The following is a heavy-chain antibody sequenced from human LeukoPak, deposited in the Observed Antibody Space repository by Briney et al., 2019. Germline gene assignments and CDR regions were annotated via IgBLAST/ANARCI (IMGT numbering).Heavy chain of an antibody. CDR1: GFTFSSYS. V-gene: IGHV3-48*01. CDR3: ARDRTYYYGSGSARGMDV. Sequence: PGGSLRLSCAASGFTFSSYSMNWVRQAPWKGLEWVSYISSSSSSIYSADSVKGRFTISRDSAKNSLYLQMNSLRAEDTAVYYCARDRTYYYGSGSARGMDVWGKGTTVTVSS. CDR2: ISSSSSSI. J-gene: IGHJ6*03. D-gene: IGHD3-10*01.